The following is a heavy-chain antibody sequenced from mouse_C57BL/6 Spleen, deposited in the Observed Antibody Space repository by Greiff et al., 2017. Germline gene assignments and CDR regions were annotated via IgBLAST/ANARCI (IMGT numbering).Heavy chain of an antibody. J-gene: IGHJ2*01. CDR3: GRSTSGAFDY. D-gene: IGHD3-1*01. V-gene: IGHV14-2*01. Sequence: EVQLQQSGAELVKPGASVKLSCTASGFNFNDYYMDWVKQRTGQGLEWIGRIDPEDGGTNYAPKFKGQDTITADTSSITAYLQLSSLTSEDTAVYCCGRSTSGAFDYWGQGTPVTVSS. CDR1: GFNFNDYY. CDR2: IDPEDGGT.